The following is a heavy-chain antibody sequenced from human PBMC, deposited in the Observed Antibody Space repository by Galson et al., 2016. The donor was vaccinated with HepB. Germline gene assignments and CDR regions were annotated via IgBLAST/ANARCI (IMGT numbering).Heavy chain of an antibody. V-gene: IGHV3-23*01. D-gene: IGHD1-1*01. CDR1: GFSFSSYA. CDR3: AKDHTGNWHPYYFDY. J-gene: IGHJ4*02. Sequence: SLRLSCAASGFSFSSYAMSWVRQAPGKGLEWVSGISGSGGTTFYADSVKGRFTIYRDNSKNTLHLQMDSLRGEDTAVYYCAKDHTGNWHPYYFDYWGQGTLVTVSS. CDR2: ISGSGGTT.